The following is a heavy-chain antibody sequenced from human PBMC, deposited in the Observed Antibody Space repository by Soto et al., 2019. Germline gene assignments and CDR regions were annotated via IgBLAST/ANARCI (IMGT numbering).Heavy chain of an antibody. J-gene: IGHJ6*01. CDR2: ISYDGSNK. D-gene: IGHD2-15*01. CDR1: GFTFSSYA. V-gene: IGHV3-30-3*01. CDR3: ARSYCSGGSCYPDFGRYGMDV. Sequence: VQLVESGGGLVQPGGSLRLSCAASGFTFSSYAMHWVRQAPGKGLEWVAVISYDGSNKYYADSVKGRFTISRDNSKNTLYLQMNSLRAEDTAVYYCARSYCSGGSCYPDFGRYGMDVW.